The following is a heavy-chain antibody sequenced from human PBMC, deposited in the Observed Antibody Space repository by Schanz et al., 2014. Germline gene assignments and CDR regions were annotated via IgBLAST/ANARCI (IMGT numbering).Heavy chain of an antibody. Sequence: EVPLLASGGCLVQPGGSLSLSCLASGFAFSSYGMNWLRQAPGKGLEWVSAISGSGGSTYYADTVKGRFTISRDNSKNTLYLQMNSLRAEDTAVYYCAKGRFGELSAFDIWGQGTMVTVSS. D-gene: IGHD3-10*01. CDR3: AKGRFGELSAFDI. CDR2: ISGSGGST. CDR1: GFAFSSYG. J-gene: IGHJ3*02. V-gene: IGHV3-23*01.